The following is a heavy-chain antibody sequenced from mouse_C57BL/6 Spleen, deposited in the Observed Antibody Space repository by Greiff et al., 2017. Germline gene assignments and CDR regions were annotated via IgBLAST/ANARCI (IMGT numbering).Heavy chain of an antibody. CDR3: ARFSDGYFDY. D-gene: IGHD2-3*01. V-gene: IGHV1-55*01. CDR2: SYPGSGST. J-gene: IGHJ2*01. CDR1: GYTFTSYW. Sequence: QVQLQQPGAELVKPGASVKMSCKASGYTFTSYWLTWVKQRPGQGLEWIGDSYPGSGSTNYNEKFKSKATLTVDTSSSTAYMQLSSLTSEDSAVYYCARFSDGYFDYWGQGTTLTVSS.